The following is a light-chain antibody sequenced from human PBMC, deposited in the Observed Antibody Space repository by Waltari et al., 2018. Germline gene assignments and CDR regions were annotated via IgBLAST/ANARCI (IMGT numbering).Light chain of an antibody. CDR1: QSVSSSS. CDR2: GAS. Sequence: EIVVTQSPGTLSLSPGERATLSCRASQSVSSSSLAWYQQKPGQAPRLLIYGASSRATGIPDRFSGSGSGTDFTLTISRLEPEDFAVYYCQQYGSSPFTFGPGTKVDIK. CDR3: QQYGSSPFT. V-gene: IGKV3-20*01. J-gene: IGKJ3*01.